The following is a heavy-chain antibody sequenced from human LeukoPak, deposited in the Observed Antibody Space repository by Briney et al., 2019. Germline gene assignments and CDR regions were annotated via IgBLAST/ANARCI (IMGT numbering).Heavy chain of an antibody. CDR1: GYTFTGYY. J-gene: IGHJ6*02. D-gene: IGHD1-26*01. CDR3: ARDLGFGWELSYYGMDV. V-gene: IGHV1-2*04. Sequence: ASVKVSCKASGYTFTGYYMHWVRQAPGQGLERMGLINPNSGGTNYAQKFQGWVTMTRDTSISTAYMELSRLRSDDTAVYYCARDLGFGWELSYYGMDVWGQGTTVTVSS. CDR2: INPNSGGT.